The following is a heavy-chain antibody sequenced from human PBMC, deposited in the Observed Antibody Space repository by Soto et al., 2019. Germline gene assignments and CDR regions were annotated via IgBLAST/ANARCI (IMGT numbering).Heavy chain of an antibody. CDR3: ARDRGRRVSHGMDV. D-gene: IGHD6-13*01. CDR1: GFTFSSYG. J-gene: IGHJ6*02. CDR2: IWYDGSNK. Sequence: GGSLRLSCAASGFTFSSYGMHWVRQAPGKGLEGVAVIWYDGSNKYYADSVKGRFTISRDNSKNTLYLQMNSLRAEDTAVYYCARDRGRRVSHGMDVWGQGTTVTVSS. V-gene: IGHV3-33*01.